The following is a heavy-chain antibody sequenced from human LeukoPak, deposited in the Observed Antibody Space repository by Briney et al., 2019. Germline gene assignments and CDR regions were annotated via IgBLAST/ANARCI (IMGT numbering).Heavy chain of an antibody. V-gene: IGHV1-69*05. CDR1: GGTFSSYA. J-gene: IGHJ4*02. CDR2: IIPIFGTA. CDR3: ASRTLSARPIRGDY. D-gene: IGHD2/OR15-2a*01. Sequence: ASVKVSCKASGGTFSSYAISWVRQAPGQGLEWMGRIIPIFGTANYAQKFQGRVTITTDDSTSTAYMELSSLRSEDTAVYYCASRTLSARPIRGDYWGQGTLVTVSS.